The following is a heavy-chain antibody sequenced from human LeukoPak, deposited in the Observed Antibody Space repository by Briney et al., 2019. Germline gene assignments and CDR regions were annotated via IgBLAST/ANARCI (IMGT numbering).Heavy chain of an antibody. CDR2: ISSSGITI. D-gene: IGHD4-17*01. V-gene: IGHV3-48*03. J-gene: IGHJ6*03. CDR3: AKSGDYSYYYYMDV. Sequence: GGSLRLSCAVSGFTFSSYEMNWVRQAPGKGLEWVSYISSSGITIDYADSVKGRFTISRDNSKNTLYLQMNSLRAEDTAVYYCAKSGDYSYYYYMDVWGKGTTVTVSS. CDR1: GFTFSSYE.